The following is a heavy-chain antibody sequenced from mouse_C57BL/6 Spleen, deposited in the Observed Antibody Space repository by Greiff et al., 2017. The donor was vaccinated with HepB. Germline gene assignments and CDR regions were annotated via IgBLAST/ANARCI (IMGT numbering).Heavy chain of an antibody. D-gene: IGHD2-4*01. J-gene: IGHJ4*01. CDR1: GFTFSDAW. Sequence: EVKVEESGGGLVQPGGSMKLSCAASGFTFSDAWMDWVRQSPEKGLEWVAEIRNKANNHATYYAESVKGRFTISRDDSKSSVYLQMNSLRAEDTGIYYCTSYYDYIWGAMDYWGQGTSVTVSS. CDR3: TSYYDYIWGAMDY. V-gene: IGHV6-6*01. CDR2: IRNKANNHAT.